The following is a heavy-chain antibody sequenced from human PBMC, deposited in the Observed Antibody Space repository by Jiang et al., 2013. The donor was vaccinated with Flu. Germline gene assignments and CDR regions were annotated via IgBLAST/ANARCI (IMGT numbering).Heavy chain of an antibody. D-gene: IGHD2/OR15-2a*01. J-gene: IGHJ6*02. Sequence: VQLVESGGGLVQPGRSLRLSCAASGFTFDDYAMHWVRQAPGKGLEWVSGISWNSGSIGYADSVKGRFTISRDNAKNSLYLQMNSLRAEDTALYYCAREKARVSKVMRRPYYYGMDVWGQGTTVTVSS. V-gene: IGHV3-9*01. CDR3: AREKARVSKVMRRPYYYGMDV. CDR1: GFTFDDYA. CDR2: ISWNSGSI.